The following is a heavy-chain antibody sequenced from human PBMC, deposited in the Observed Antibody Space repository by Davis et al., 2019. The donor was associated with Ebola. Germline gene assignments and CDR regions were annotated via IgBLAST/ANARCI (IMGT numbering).Heavy chain of an antibody. CDR1: GFTFSDYY. J-gene: IGHJ5*02. V-gene: IGHV3-11*01. CDR3: ARDRDNWNYFRTKSHLPSRNWFDP. CDR2: ISSSGSTI. Sequence: PGGSLRLSCAASGFTFSDYYMSWIRQAPGKGLEWVSYISSSGSTIYYADSVKGRFTISRDNAKNSLYLQMNSLRAEDTAVYYCARDRDNWNYFRTKSHLPSRNWFDPWGQGTLVTVSS. D-gene: IGHD1-7*01.